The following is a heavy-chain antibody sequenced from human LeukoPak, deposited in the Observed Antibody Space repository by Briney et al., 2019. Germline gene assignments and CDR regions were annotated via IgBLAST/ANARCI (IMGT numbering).Heavy chain of an antibody. D-gene: IGHD5-24*01. CDR2: MNPNSGNT. J-gene: IGHJ4*02. V-gene: IGHV1-8*03. CDR3: ARVKPWDGYNPYYFDY. CDR1: GYTFTSYD. Sequence: GASVKVSCKASGYTFTSYDINWVRQATGQGLEWMGWMNPNSGNTGYAQKFQGRVTITRDTSISTAYMELSSLRSEDTAVYYCARVKPWDGYNPYYFDYWAREPWSPSPQ.